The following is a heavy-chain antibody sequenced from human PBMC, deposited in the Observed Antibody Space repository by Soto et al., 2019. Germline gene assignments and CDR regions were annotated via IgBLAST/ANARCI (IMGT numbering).Heavy chain of an antibody. CDR2: INLDGSDK. CDR1: GFTFSSYW. V-gene: IGHV3-7*01. CDR3: ARAYSSGWYPEY. D-gene: IGHD6-19*01. J-gene: IGHJ4*02. Sequence: PGGSLRLCCAASGFTFSSYWMPWVRQAPGKGLEWVANINLDGSDKSYVDSVKGRFTISRDNAKNSLDLQMNSLRAEDTAVYYCARAYSSGWYPEYWGQGT.